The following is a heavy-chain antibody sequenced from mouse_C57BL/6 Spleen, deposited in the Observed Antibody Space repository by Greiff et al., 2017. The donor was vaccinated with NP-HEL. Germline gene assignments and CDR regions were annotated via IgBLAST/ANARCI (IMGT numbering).Heavy chain of an antibody. CDR3: TAITTVVATDY. J-gene: IGHJ2*01. V-gene: IGHV14-1*01. Sequence: VQLQQSGAELVRPGASVKLSCTASCFNIKDYYMHWVKQRPEQGLEWIGRIDPEDGDTEYAPKFQGKATMTADTSSNTAYLQLSSLTSEDTAVYYCTAITTVVATDYWGQGTTLTVSS. CDR1: CFNIKDYY. D-gene: IGHD1-1*01. CDR2: IDPEDGDT.